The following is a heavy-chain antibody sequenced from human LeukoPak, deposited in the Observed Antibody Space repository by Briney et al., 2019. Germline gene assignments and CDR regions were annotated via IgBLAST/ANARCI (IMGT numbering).Heavy chain of an antibody. V-gene: IGHV1-8*01. Sequence: GASVKVSCKASGYTFTSYDINWVRQATGQGLEWMGWMNPNSGNTGYAQKFQGRVTMTRDTSISTAYMELSRLRSDDTAVYYCARAPRYSSSWRENNWFDPWGQGTLVTVSS. J-gene: IGHJ5*02. CDR1: GYTFTSYD. CDR2: MNPNSGNT. CDR3: ARAPRYSSSWRENNWFDP. D-gene: IGHD6-13*01.